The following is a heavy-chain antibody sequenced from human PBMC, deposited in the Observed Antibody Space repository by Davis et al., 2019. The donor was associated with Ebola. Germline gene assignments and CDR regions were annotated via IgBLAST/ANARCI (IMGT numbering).Heavy chain of an antibody. V-gene: IGHV3-72*01. J-gene: IGHJ4*02. Sequence: GGSLRLSCAASGFTFSDFYMDWVRQPPGKGLEWVGRIRNKANTYSTEYAASVKGRFTTSRDDSKNSLYLQMNSLKADDTAVYYCARDAAGKNYWGQGTLVTVSS. D-gene: IGHD6-13*01. CDR2: IRNKANTYST. CDR1: GFTFSDFY. CDR3: ARDAAGKNY.